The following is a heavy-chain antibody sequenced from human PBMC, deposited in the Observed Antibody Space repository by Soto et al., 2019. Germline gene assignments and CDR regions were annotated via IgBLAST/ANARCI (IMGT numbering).Heavy chain of an antibody. CDR2: IYHSGST. CDR3: ARGGPQPTTYCSGGSCYGRSTISGDPPIYFDY. CDR1: GGSISSSNW. J-gene: IGHJ4*02. V-gene: IGHV4-4*02. D-gene: IGHD2-15*01. Sequence: SETLSLTCAVSGGSISSSNWWSWVRQPPGKGLEWIGEIYHSGSTNYNPSLKSRVTISVDKSKNQFSLKLSSVTAADTAVYYCARGGPQPTTYCSGGSCYGRSTISGDPPIYFDYWGQGTLVTVSS.